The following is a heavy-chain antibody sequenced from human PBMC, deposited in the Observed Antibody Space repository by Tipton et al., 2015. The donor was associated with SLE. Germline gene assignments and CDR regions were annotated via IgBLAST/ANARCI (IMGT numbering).Heavy chain of an antibody. V-gene: IGHV4-39*07. CDR1: GGSISSSGHY. CDR2: IYYSVAT. CDR3: ARAPPLSFYDY. J-gene: IGHJ4*02. Sequence: TLSLTCTVSGGSISSSGHYWGWIRQPPGKGLEWIGSIYYSVATHYNPSLKSRVTISIDTSKNQFSLNLSSVTAADTAVYYCARAPPLSFYDYWGQGTLVTVSS. D-gene: IGHD1-26*01.